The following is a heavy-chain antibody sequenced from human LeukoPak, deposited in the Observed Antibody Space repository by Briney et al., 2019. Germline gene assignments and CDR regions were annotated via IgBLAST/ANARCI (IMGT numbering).Heavy chain of an antibody. D-gene: IGHD4-17*01. CDR3: ARLRTVRAGFDP. V-gene: IGHV4-59*08. CDR2: ISYSGST. Sequence: SETLSLTCTVSGGSISDYYWSWIRQPPGKGLAWIGYISYSGSTNYYPSLKSRVTISVDTSKNHFSLRLSSVTAADTAVYYCARLRTVRAGFDPWGQGTLVTVSS. J-gene: IGHJ5*02. CDR1: GGSISDYY.